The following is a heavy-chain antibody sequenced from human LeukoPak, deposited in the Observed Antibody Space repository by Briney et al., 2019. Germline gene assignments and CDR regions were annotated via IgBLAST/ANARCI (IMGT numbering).Heavy chain of an antibody. D-gene: IGHD3-22*01. CDR3: ARGRYYDSSGYDDAFDV. Sequence: GASVKVSCKASGYTFTNYGVSWLRQAPGQGLEWMGWISPYNGDTNYAQKLQGRVTMTADTSTTTAYMELRSLTSDDTAVYYCARGRYYDSSGYDDAFDVWGQGTLVTVSS. CDR1: GYTFTNYG. CDR2: ISPYNGDT. V-gene: IGHV1-18*01. J-gene: IGHJ3*01.